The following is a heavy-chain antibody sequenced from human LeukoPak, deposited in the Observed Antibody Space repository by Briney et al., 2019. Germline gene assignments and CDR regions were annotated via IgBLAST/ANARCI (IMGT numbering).Heavy chain of an antibody. Sequence: SETLSLTCTVSGGSISSYYWSWIRQPPGKGLEWIGYIYYSGSTNYNPSLKSRVTISVDTSKNQFSLKLSSVTAADTAVYYCARLIGAVAAYFDYWGQGALVTVSS. CDR1: GGSISSYY. J-gene: IGHJ4*02. D-gene: IGHD6-19*01. CDR3: ARLIGAVAAYFDY. CDR2: IYYSGST. V-gene: IGHV4-59*01.